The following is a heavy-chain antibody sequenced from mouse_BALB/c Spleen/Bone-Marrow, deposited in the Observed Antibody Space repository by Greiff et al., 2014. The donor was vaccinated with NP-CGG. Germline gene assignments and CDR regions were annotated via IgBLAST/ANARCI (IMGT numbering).Heavy chain of an antibody. CDR3: ARSRYFDN. Sequence: VQLQQPGPELVKPGTSVKMSCKASGYTFTDYYMMWVRQSHGKSLEWIGHINPNTDGTFYNQKFKGKATLTVDKSSSTAYKQLNSLTSEDSAVYYCARSRYFDNWGQGTTLTVSS. D-gene: IGHD3-3*01. CDR2: INPNTDGT. CDR1: GYTFTDYY. V-gene: IGHV1-26*01. J-gene: IGHJ2*01.